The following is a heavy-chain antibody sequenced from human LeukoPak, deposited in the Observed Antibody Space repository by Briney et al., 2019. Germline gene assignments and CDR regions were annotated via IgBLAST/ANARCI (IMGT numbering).Heavy chain of an antibody. CDR2: IHYSGST. D-gene: IGHD3-16*01. J-gene: IGHJ4*02. CDR3: ARRPGGGSIDY. Sequence: PSETLSLTCTVSGGSISSYYWGWIRQHPGRGLEWIASIHYSGSTYYNPSLKSRVTLSLDTSKNQFSLNLSSVTAADTAVYYCARRPGGGSIDYWGQGTLVTVSS. CDR1: GGSISSYY. V-gene: IGHV4-39*01.